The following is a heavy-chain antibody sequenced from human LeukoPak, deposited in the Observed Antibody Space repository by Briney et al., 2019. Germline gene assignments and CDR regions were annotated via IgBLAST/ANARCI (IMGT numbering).Heavy chain of an antibody. CDR3: ARDRYYGSGSKKYFDY. Sequence: PLETLSLTCSVSSGSMSGYYWNWIRQPPGKGLEWIGYIYLGGSTSYNPSLKSRVTISLDTSRNQISLKVKSVTAAVTAVYYCARDRYYGSGSKKYFDYWGQGTLVTVSS. J-gene: IGHJ4*02. CDR2: IYLGGST. CDR1: SGSMSGYY. D-gene: IGHD3-10*01. V-gene: IGHV4-59*01.